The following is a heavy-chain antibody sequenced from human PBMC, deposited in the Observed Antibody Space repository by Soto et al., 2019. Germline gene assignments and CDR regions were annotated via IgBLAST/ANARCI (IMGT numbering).Heavy chain of an antibody. Sequence: QVQLQESGPGLVKPSQTLSLTCTVSGGSISSGDYYWSWIRQPPGKGLEWIGYIYYSGSTYYNPSLKSRVTISVDTSKNQFSLKLSSVTAADTAAYYCARESIAAAGSPYYFDYWGQGTLVTVSS. V-gene: IGHV4-30-4*01. CDR2: IYYSGST. D-gene: IGHD6-13*01. CDR3: ARESIAAAGSPYYFDY. J-gene: IGHJ4*02. CDR1: GGSISSGDYY.